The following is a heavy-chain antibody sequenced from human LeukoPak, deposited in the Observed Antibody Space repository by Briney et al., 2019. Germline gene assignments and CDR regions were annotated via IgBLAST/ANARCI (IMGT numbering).Heavy chain of an antibody. CDR2: INYGGDT. CDR1: GGSFSGYY. CDR3: ARGDHYDFWSDYYTQTGFFFDR. Sequence: SETLSLTCAVCGGSFSGYYWTWIRHTPGKGLDWIGEINYGGDTNYNPSLKSRVTISVDTSGNQFSLKMTSVTAADTAVYFCARGDHYDFWSDYYTQTGFFFDRWGQGTLVAVSS. D-gene: IGHD3-3*01. J-gene: IGHJ4*02. V-gene: IGHV4-34*01.